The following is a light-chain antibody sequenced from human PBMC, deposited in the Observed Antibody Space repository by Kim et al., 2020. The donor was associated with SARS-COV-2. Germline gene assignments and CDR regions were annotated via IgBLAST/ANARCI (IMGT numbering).Light chain of an antibody. Sequence: GQEVTISCSGSSSNIGKNYVSWYQQLPGTAPKLLISDNNNRPSRIPDRFSGSKSGTSATLGITGLQTGDEADYFCGTWDSSLNVWVFGGGTQLTVL. J-gene: IGLJ3*02. CDR1: SSNIGKNY. V-gene: IGLV1-51*01. CDR3: GTWDSSLNVWV. CDR2: DNN.